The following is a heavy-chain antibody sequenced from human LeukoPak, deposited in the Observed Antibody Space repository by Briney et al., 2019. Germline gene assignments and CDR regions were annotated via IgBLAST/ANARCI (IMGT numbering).Heavy chain of an antibody. D-gene: IGHD3-10*01. CDR1: GFTFSSYA. Sequence: GGSLRLSCAASGFTFSSYAMSWVRQAPGKGLEWVSAISGSGGSTYYADSVKGRFTISRDNSKNTLYLQMNSLRAEDTAVYYCAKVGPVTMVRGVYYFDYWGQGTLVTVSS. CDR3: AKVGPVTMVRGVYYFDY. CDR2: ISGSGGST. V-gene: IGHV3-23*01. J-gene: IGHJ4*02.